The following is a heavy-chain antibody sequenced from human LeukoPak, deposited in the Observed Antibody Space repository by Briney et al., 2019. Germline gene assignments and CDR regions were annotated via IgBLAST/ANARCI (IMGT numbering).Heavy chain of an antibody. CDR2: ISSSSSTM. V-gene: IGHV3-48*01. CDR1: GFTLSTST. D-gene: IGHD2-8*01. Sequence: PGGSLRLSCAASGFTLSTSTMNWVRQAPGKGLEWLLYISSSSSTMYYTDSVKGRFTISRDNAENSLYLQVNLLSAEDTAVYYCARGGQYEEYRYFDLWGRGTLVTVSS. CDR3: ARGGQYEEYRYFDL. J-gene: IGHJ2*01.